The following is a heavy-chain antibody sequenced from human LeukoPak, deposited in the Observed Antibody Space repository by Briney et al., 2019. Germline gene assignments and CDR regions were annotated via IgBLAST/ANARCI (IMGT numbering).Heavy chain of an antibody. V-gene: IGHV4-61*02. CDR3: ARVYLGFRGFGELVPPRYYYYMDV. J-gene: IGHJ6*03. CDR2: IYTSGST. Sequence: SSETLSLTCTVSGGSISSGSYYWSWIRQPAGKGLEWIGRIYTSGSTNYNPSLKSRVTISVDTSKNQFSLKLSSVTAADTAVYYCARVYLGFRGFGELVPPRYYYYMDVWGKGTTVTISS. D-gene: IGHD3-10*01. CDR1: GGSISSGSYY.